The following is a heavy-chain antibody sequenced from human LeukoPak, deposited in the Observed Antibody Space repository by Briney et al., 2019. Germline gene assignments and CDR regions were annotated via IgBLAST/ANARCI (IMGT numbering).Heavy chain of an antibody. V-gene: IGHV1-69*06. J-gene: IGHJ4*02. D-gene: IGHD2-2*01. CDR2: IIPIFGTA. CDR1: GGTFSNYA. CDR3: ARGEGSCCLGLDY. Sequence: KVSCKXCGGTFSNYAINWVRQAPGQGLEWMGGIIPIFGTANYAQKFQGRVTITADKSTSTAYMELSSLRSEDTAVYYCARGEGSCCLGLDYWGQGTLVTVSS.